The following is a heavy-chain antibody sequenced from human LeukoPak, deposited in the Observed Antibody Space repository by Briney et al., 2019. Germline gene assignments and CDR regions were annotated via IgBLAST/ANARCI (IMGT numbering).Heavy chain of an antibody. D-gene: IGHD3-10*01. Sequence: SETLSLTCTVSGGSISSYYWSWIRQPAGKGLEWIGRIYTSGSTNYNPPLKSRVTMSVDTSKNQFSLKLSSVTAADTAVYYCAREAALLWFGELLGYYFDYWGQGTLVTVSS. CDR1: GGSISSYY. CDR2: IYTSGST. CDR3: AREAALLWFGELLGYYFDY. V-gene: IGHV4-4*07. J-gene: IGHJ4*02.